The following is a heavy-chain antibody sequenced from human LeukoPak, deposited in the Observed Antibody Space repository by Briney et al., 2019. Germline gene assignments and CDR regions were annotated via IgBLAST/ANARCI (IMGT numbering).Heavy chain of an antibody. Sequence: GSLRLSCSASGSTFSSFAMFWVRQAPGKGLEYVSGISSDGGRTNYADSVKARFTISRDNSKVTLYLQMTSLRPEDTAIYYCVKDPSGNYFYFDYWGQGTLVTVSS. D-gene: IGHD1-26*01. CDR1: GSTFSSFA. V-gene: IGHV3-64D*09. CDR3: VKDPSGNYFYFDY. CDR2: ISSDGGRT. J-gene: IGHJ4*02.